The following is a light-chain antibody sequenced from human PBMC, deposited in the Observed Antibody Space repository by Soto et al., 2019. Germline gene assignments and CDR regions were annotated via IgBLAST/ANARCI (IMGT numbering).Light chain of an antibody. CDR3: QYYNDYCWT. Sequence: DIQLTQSPSTLSASMGDRVTNTCRASQSISSWLAWYQQKPGKAPNLLIYKTSNLESGVPSRFSGSGSGTEFTLTISSLQPDDFATYYCQYYNDYCWTFGQGTKVEIK. V-gene: IGKV1-5*03. CDR2: KTS. CDR1: QSISSW. J-gene: IGKJ1*01.